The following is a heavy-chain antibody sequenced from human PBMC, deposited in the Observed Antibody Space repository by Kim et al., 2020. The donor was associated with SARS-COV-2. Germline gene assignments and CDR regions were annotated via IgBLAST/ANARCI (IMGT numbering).Heavy chain of an antibody. CDR3: ARGSSGYSAPLDY. V-gene: IGHV4-59*01. Sequence: SETLSLSCTVSGGSISSYYWSWIRQPPGKGPEWIGYIFYTGSTTYNPSLKSRVTISVDASKNQFSLKLSSLTAADTAVYYCARGSSGYSAPLDYWGQGPL. D-gene: IGHD1-26*01. CDR1: GGSISSYY. J-gene: IGHJ4*02. CDR2: IFYTGST.